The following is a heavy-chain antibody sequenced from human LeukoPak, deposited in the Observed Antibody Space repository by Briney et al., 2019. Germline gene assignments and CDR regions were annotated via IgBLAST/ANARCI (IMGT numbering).Heavy chain of an antibody. D-gene: IGHD3-10*01. CDR3: ARLLVSYLDY. CDR1: GGSISTTRHY. J-gene: IGHJ4*02. CDR2: MYYGGST. Sequence: SETLSLTCAVSGGSISTTRHYWGWIRQPPGKGLEWIGNMYYGGSTYYNPSLRSRVTISVDTSKNQFSLKLSSVTAADTAVYYCARLLVSYLDYWGQGTLVTVSS. V-gene: IGHV4-39*01.